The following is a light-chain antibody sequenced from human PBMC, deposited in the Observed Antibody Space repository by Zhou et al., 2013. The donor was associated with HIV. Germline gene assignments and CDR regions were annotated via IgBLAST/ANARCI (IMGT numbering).Light chain of an antibody. Sequence: TVMTQSPATLSVSPGERATLSCRASHNISNNLAWYQQKPGQAPRVLIYAASTRATDTPARFSGSGSETEFTLVINSLQSEDFAVYYCQQYNNWPPLTFGGGTKVEIK. CDR1: HNISNN. CDR2: AAS. V-gene: IGKV3-15*01. CDR3: QQYNNWPPLT. J-gene: IGKJ4*01.